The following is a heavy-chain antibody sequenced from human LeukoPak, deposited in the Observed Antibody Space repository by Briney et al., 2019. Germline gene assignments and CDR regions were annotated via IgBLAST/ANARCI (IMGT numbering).Heavy chain of an antibody. CDR3: ASAGYYYDSSGYYSAFHY. J-gene: IGHJ4*02. Sequence: SETLSLTCTVSSGSIGSYYWSWIRQPPGKGLEWIGYIYYSGSTSYNPSLKSRVTISVDTSNNQFSLKLSSVTAADTAVYYCASAGYYYDSSGYYSAFHYWGQGTLVTVSS. CDR1: SGSIGSYY. D-gene: IGHD3-22*01. CDR2: IYYSGST. V-gene: IGHV4-59*01.